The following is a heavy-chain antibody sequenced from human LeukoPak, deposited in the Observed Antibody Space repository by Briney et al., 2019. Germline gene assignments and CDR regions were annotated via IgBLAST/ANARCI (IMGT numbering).Heavy chain of an antibody. CDR2: IYYSGST. D-gene: IGHD6-19*01. CDR1: GGSISSSSYY. V-gene: IGHV4-39*07. J-gene: IGHJ4*02. Sequence: PSETLSLTCTVSGGSISSSSYYWGWIRQPPGKGLEWIGSIYYSGSTYYNPPLKSRVTISVDTSKNQFSLKLSSVTAADTAVYYCARDFPAWLYWGQGTLVTVSS. CDR3: ARDFPAWLY.